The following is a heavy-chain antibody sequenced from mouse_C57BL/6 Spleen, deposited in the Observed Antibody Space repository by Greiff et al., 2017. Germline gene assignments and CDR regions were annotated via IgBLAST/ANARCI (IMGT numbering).Heavy chain of an antibody. CDR3: ASIGDYDAS. Sequence: QVPLKESGPGLVPPSQSLSITCTVSGFSLTSSGVDLVCQSPGSGLEWLGVVRGDGSTNYNSTLKSRLCISKDNSKSQVFLKMNSLQTDGTAMYYCASIGDYDASWGQGTLVTVSA. J-gene: IGHJ3*01. D-gene: IGHD2-13*01. V-gene: IGHV2-6*01. CDR2: VRGDGST. CDR1: GFSLTSSG.